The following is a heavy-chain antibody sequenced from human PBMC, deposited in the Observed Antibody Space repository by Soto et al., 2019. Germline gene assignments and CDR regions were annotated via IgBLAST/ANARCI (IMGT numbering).Heavy chain of an antibody. Sequence: GGSLSLSCVASGFPFGSYWMHWVRQVPGKGLEWVSRINHDESTRDYADSVKGRFTISRDNPKNILYLQMNSLRAEDTAVYYCARVSRPGYTFRTGYLYWGQGTLVTVSS. D-gene: IGHD3-3*01. CDR2: INHDESTR. CDR1: GFPFGSYW. CDR3: ARVSRPGYTFRTGYLY. V-gene: IGHV3-74*01. J-gene: IGHJ1*01.